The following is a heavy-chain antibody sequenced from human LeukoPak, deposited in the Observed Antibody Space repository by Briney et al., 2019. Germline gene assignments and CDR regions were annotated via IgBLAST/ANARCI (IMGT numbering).Heavy chain of an antibody. CDR3: ARGNRGVSEKWVDY. CDR2: INHSGST. V-gene: IGHV4-34*01. CDR1: GGSFSGYY. D-gene: IGHD1-14*01. Sequence: PSETLSLTCAVYGGSFSGYYWSWIRQPPGKGLEWIGEINHSGSTNYNPSLKSRVTISVDTSKNQFSLKLSSVTAADTAVYYCARGNRGVSEKWVDYWGQGTLVTVSS. J-gene: IGHJ4*02.